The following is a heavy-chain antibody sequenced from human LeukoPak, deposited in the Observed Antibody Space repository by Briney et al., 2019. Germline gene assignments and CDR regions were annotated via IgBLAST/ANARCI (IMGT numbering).Heavy chain of an antibody. CDR2: ISYDGSNK. D-gene: IGHD3-22*01. CDR3: ARETLTQDSSGYYLDY. CDR1: GFTFSNYA. J-gene: IGHJ4*02. Sequence: GGSLRLSCAASGFTFSNYAMHWVRQAPGKGLEWVAVISYDGSNKYYADSVKGRFTISRDNSKNTLYLQMNSLRAEDTAVYYCARETLTQDSSGYYLDYWGQGTLVTVSS. V-gene: IGHV3-30-3*01.